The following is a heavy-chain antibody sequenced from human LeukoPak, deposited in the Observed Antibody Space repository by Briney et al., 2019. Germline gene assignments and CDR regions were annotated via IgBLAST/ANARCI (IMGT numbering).Heavy chain of an antibody. V-gene: IGHV4-59*01. CDR2: IYYSGSP. CDR3: AREVDSGKYFDY. D-gene: IGHD4-17*01. J-gene: IGHJ4*02. CDR1: GRSISIYY. Sequence: SETLSLTCTLSGRSISIYYGSWIRHPPGEGLEWDGSIYYSGSPNYNTSPKSRVTISVGTSKNQFSLKLSSVTAADTAVYYCAREVDSGKYFDYWGQGTLVTVSS.